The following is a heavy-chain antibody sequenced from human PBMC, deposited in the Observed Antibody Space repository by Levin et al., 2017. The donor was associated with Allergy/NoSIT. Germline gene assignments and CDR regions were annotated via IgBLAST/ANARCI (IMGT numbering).Heavy chain of an antibody. Sequence: GGSLRLSCAASGFTFSDAWMNWIRQVPGKGLEWVGLLKIVSNGGTTHYAAPVKGRFSISRDDSRNTLYLQMNSLKTEDTAVYYCARELMGAFHIWGQGTMVTVSS. D-gene: IGHD5-24*01. CDR1: GFTFSDAW. CDR3: ARELMGAFHI. V-gene: IGHV3-15*01. CDR2: LKIVSNGGTT. J-gene: IGHJ3*02.